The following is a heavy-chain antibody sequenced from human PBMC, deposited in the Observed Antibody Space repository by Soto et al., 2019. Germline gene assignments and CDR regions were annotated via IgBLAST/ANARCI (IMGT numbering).Heavy chain of an antibody. Sequence: GGSLRLSCAASGFTFSSYGMHWVRQAPGKGLEWVAVITYDGSNTYYADSVKGRFTISRDNSKNTLYLQMNSLRAEDTAVYYCAKEKFITIFGVVIPDYGMDVWGQGTTVTVSS. CDR3: AKEKFITIFGVVIPDYGMDV. D-gene: IGHD3-3*01. CDR2: ITYDGSNT. V-gene: IGHV3-30*18. J-gene: IGHJ6*02. CDR1: GFTFSSYG.